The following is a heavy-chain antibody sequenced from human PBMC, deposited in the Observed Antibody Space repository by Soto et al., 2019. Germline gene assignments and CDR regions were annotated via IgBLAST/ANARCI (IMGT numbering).Heavy chain of an antibody. CDR3: VSGGWYPEV. J-gene: IGHJ4*01. CDR2: INHDGTET. D-gene: IGHD6-19*01. CDR1: GFTFSDYW. Sequence: EVQVVESGGGLVQPGGSLRLSCAASGFTFSDYWMIWVRQAPGRGLEWVANINHDGTETNYLDSVRGRFTISRDNAAKSLLLQMNSLIAEDTALYYCVSGGWYPEVWGQGTLVTVSS. V-gene: IGHV3-7*01.